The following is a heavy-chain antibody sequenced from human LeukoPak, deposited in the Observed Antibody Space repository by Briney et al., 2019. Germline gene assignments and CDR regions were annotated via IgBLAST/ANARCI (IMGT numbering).Heavy chain of an antibody. V-gene: IGHV1-18*01. Sequence: ASVKVSCKASGYTFTSYGISWVRQAPGQGLEWMGWISAYNGNTNYAQKLQGRVTMTTDTSTSTAYMELRSLRSDDTAVYYCAREASLVVPAARGWFDPWGQGTLVTVSS. CDR1: GYTFTSYG. CDR3: AREASLVVPAARGWFDP. CDR2: ISAYNGNT. D-gene: IGHD2-2*01. J-gene: IGHJ5*02.